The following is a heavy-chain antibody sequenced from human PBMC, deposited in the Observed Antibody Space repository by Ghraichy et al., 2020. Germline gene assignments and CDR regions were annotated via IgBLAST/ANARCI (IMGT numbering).Heavy chain of an antibody. CDR1: GFTLSDDY. CDR3: ARAPDHYYDSIGYYTKLPA. J-gene: IGHJ1*01. D-gene: IGHD3-16*01. V-gene: IGHV3-11*01. CDR2: ISGSGSSI. Sequence: GGSLRLSCEASGFTLSDDYMSWIRQAPGKGLEWVSYISGSGSSIYYADSVRGRFTISRDNAKNSLFLQMNSLRVEDTAVYYCARAPDHYYDSIGYYTKLPAWGQGTLVTVSS.